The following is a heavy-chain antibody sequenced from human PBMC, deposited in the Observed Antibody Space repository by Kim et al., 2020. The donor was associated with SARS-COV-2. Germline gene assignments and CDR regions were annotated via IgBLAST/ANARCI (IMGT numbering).Heavy chain of an antibody. CDR1: GYSFTSYW. CDR3: ARHDGRLVRGAPSDY. V-gene: IGHV5-10-1*01. J-gene: IGHJ4*02. Sequence: GESLKISCKGSGYSFTSYWISWVRQMPGKGLEWMGRIDPSDSYTNYSPSFQGHVTISADKSISTAYLQWSSLKASDTAMYYCARHDGRLVRGAPSDYWGQGTLVTVSS. CDR2: IDPSDSYT. D-gene: IGHD3-10*01.